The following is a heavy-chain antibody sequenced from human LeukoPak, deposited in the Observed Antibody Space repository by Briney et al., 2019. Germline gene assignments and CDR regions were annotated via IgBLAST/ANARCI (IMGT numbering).Heavy chain of an antibody. J-gene: IGHJ4*02. CDR2: IKQDGSEK. CDR1: GFTFSSYR. CDR3: ARDGFGELDY. D-gene: IGHD3-10*01. Sequence: GGSLRLSCAASGFTFSSYRMSWVRQAPGKGLEWVANIKQDGSEKYYVDSVKGRFTISRDNAKNSLYLQMNSLRAEDTAVYYCARDGFGELDYWGQGTLVTVSS. V-gene: IGHV3-7*03.